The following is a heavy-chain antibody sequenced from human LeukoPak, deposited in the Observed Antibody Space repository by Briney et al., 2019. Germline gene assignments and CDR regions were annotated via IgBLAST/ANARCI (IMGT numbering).Heavy chain of an antibody. V-gene: IGHV4-61*02. CDR1: GGSISSGSYY. CDR2: IYTSGST. D-gene: IGHD6-13*01. Sequence: SQTLSLTCTVSGGSISSGSYYWSWIRQPAGKGLEWIGRIYTSGSTNYNPSLKSRVTISVDTSKNQFSLKLSSVTAADTAVYYCARDPGYSSSWDYWGQGTLVTASS. J-gene: IGHJ4*02. CDR3: ARDPGYSSSWDY.